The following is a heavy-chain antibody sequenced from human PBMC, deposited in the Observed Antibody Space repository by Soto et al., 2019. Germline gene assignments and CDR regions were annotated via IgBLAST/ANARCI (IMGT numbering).Heavy chain of an antibody. CDR3: ASSSSTGFYP. J-gene: IGHJ5*02. CDR2: IKQDGSEK. V-gene: IGHV3-7*01. D-gene: IGHD2-2*01. CDR1: VFTFSSYW. Sequence: GVLRLSCAASVFTFSSYWMSWVRQAPGKGLEWVANIKQDGSEKYYVDSVKGRFTISRDNAKNSLYLQMNSLRAEDTAVYYCASSSSTGFYPWGQGTLVTVSS.